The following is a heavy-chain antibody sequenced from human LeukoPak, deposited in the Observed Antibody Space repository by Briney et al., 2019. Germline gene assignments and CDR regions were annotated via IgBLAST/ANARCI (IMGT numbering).Heavy chain of an antibody. CDR2: INHSGST. Sequence: TSETLSLTCAVYGGSFSGYYWSWIRQPPGKGLEWIGEINHSGSTNYNPSLKSRVTISVDTSKNQFSLKLSSVTAADTAVYYCASSGPTPPPLFDYWGQGTLVTVSS. V-gene: IGHV4-34*01. CDR3: ASSGPTPPPLFDY. D-gene: IGHD3-10*01. CDR1: GGSFSGYY. J-gene: IGHJ4*02.